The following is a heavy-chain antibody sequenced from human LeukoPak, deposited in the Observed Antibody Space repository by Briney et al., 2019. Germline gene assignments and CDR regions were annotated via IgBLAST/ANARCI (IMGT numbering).Heavy chain of an antibody. CDR1: GYTFTGYY. D-gene: IGHD3-10*01. CDR2: INPNSGGT. Sequence: ASVKVSCKASGYTFTGYYMHWVRQAPGQGPEWMGWINPNSGGTNYAQKFQGRVTMTRDTSISTAYMELSRLRSDDTAVYYCARDAFTMVPTDAFDIWGQGTMVTVSS. J-gene: IGHJ3*02. V-gene: IGHV1-2*02. CDR3: ARDAFTMVPTDAFDI.